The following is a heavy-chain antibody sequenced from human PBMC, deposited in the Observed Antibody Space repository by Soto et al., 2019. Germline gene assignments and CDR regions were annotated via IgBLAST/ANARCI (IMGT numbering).Heavy chain of an antibody. Sequence: GESVRLSCAASGFTVSNTWMSWVRQAPGKGLEWVGRIKSKTDGGTTEYDAPVKGRFTISRDDSKNTLYLQMNSLKTEDTAVYYCTRYSYGASEYWGQGT. CDR2: IKSKTDGGTT. CDR3: TRYSYGASEY. V-gene: IGHV3-15*01. CDR1: GFTVSNTW. D-gene: IGHD5-18*01. J-gene: IGHJ4*02.